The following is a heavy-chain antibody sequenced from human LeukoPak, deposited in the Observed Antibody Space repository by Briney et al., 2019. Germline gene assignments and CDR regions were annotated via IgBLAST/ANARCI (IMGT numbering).Heavy chain of an antibody. Sequence: PGRSLRLSCAASGFTFSSYAMHWVRQAPGKGLEWVAVISYDGSNKYYADSVKGRFTISRDNSKNTLHLQMNSLRAEDTAVYYCARDYYDSSGYPDYWGQGTLVTVSS. V-gene: IGHV3-30-3*01. CDR2: ISYDGSNK. J-gene: IGHJ4*02. CDR1: GFTFSSYA. D-gene: IGHD3-22*01. CDR3: ARDYYDSSGYPDY.